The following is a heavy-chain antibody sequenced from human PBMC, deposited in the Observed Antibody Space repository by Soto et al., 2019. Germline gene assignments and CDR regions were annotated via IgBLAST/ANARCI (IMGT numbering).Heavy chain of an antibody. CDR3: AHRLDYGDYGGYYFDY. D-gene: IGHD4-17*01. CDR2: IYWDDDK. Sequence: QITLKESGPTLVKPTQTLTLTCTFSGFSLSTSGVGVGWIRQPPGKALEWLALIYWDDDKRYSPSLKSRLTITKDTSKNQVVLTMTNMDPVDTATYYCAHRLDYGDYGGYYFDYWGQGTLVTVSS. V-gene: IGHV2-5*02. J-gene: IGHJ4*02. CDR1: GFSLSTSGVG.